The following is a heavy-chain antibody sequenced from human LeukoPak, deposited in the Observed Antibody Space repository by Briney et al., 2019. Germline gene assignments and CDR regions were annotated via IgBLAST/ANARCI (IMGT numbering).Heavy chain of an antibody. V-gene: IGHV3-30*18. J-gene: IGHJ4*02. CDR3: AKDRSGSYDY. CDR2: ISYDGSNK. CDR1: GFTFSSYG. Sequence: GGSLRLSCAASGFTFSSYGMHWVRQAPGKGLEWVAVISYDGSNKYYADSAKGRFTISRDNSKNTLYLQMNGLRAEDTAVYYCAKDRSGSYDYWGQGTLVTVSS. D-gene: IGHD1-26*01.